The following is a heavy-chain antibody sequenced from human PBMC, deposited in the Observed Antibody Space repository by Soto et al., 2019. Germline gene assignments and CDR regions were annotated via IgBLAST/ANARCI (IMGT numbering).Heavy chain of an antibody. J-gene: IGHJ3*01. CDR1: GGSSSSYS. D-gene: IGHD3-9*01. CDR3: ASGGWTYDVLTGYYL. Sequence: QVQLQESGPGLVTPSETLSLTCTVSGGSSSSYSWSWIRQPPGKVLEWIGYIYYSGRTNYNPSLKSRVTISVDTSKKQISLKLTSVTAADTAVYYCASGGWTYDVLTGYYLWGQGTMVTVSS. CDR2: IYYSGRT. V-gene: IGHV4-59*01.